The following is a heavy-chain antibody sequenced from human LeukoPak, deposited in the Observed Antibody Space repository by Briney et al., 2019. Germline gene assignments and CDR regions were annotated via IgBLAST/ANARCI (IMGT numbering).Heavy chain of an antibody. CDR3: ARDKAYNRFDL. CDR2: IKEDGTTK. CDR1: GFXFSSSW. V-gene: IGHV3-7*04. J-gene: IGHJ5*02. Sequence: GGSLRLSCAASGFXFSSSWITWVRQAPGKGLEWVANIKEDGTTKNYVDSLKGRFTISRDNAKNSLYLQMNSLRAEDTAVYYCARDKAYNRFDLWGQGTLVTVSS.